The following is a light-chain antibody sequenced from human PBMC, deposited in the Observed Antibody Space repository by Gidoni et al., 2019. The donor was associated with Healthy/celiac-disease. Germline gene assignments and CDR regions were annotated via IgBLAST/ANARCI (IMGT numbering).Light chain of an antibody. J-gene: IGKJ1*01. V-gene: IGKV1-39*01. CDR2: DVY. CDR1: QSISIY. Sequence: DIKMTQSTSSLSASVGDRVTITCRASQSISIYLNWYQQKPGKATKLLIYDVYSLQSVVPSRFSVSGSGTDFTLTISILQSEDFATYYCQQSYSTPRTFGQGTKVEIK. CDR3: QQSYSTPRT.